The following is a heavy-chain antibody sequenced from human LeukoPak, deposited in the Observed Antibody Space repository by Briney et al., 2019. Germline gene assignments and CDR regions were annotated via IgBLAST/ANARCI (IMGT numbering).Heavy chain of an antibody. CDR3: ASPTTYYYDSSGYI. CDR2: IIPIFGTA. J-gene: IGHJ3*02. CDR1: GGTFSSYA. D-gene: IGHD3-22*01. V-gene: IGHV1-69*05. Sequence: SVKVSCKASGGTFSSYAISWVRQAPGQGLEWMGGIIPIFGTANYAQKFQGRVTITTDESTSTAYMELSSLRSKDTAVYYCASPTTYYYDSSGYIWGQGTMVTVSS.